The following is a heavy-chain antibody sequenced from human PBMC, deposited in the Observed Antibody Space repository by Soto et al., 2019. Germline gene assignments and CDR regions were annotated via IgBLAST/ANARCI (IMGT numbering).Heavy chain of an antibody. CDR3: AKEFHSWNYFDY. CDR1: GFTLSGSG. CDR2: ISYDGSNR. Sequence: SLTLSCAASGFTLSGSGMHLVRQAPGKWLEWVAVISYDGSNRFYADSVKGRFTISRDNFRNTLYMQMNSLRAEETAAYYCAKEFHSWNYFDYWGQGT. V-gene: IGHV3-30*18. D-gene: IGHD1-20*01. J-gene: IGHJ4*02.